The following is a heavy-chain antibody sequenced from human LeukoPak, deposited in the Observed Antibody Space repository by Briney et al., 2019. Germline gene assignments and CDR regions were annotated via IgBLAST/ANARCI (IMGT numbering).Heavy chain of an antibody. V-gene: IGHV3-74*01. D-gene: IGHD3-22*01. CDR1: GFTFSSYW. CDR3: ARVDYDSSGPSGDY. CDR2: INSDVSST. J-gene: IGHJ4*02. Sequence: GGSLRLSCAASGFTFSSYWMHWVRQAPGKGLVWVSRINSDVSSTSYADSVKGRFTISRDNAKNTLYLQMNSLRAEDTAVYYCARVDYDSSGPSGDYWGQGTLVTVSS.